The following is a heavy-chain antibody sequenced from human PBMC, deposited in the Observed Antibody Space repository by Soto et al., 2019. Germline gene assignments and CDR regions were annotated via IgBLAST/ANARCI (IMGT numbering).Heavy chain of an antibody. D-gene: IGHD3-3*01. J-gene: IGHJ4*02. CDR1: GFTFSSYA. Sequence: GGSLRLSCAASGFTFSSYAMGWVRQAPGEGLEWVSVISASGGSTYYADSVKGRFTISRDNSKNTLYLQINSLRAEDTAAYYCAKAGYDFWSGYYHGGYFDYWGQGTLVTVSS. V-gene: IGHV3-23*01. CDR2: ISASGGST. CDR3: AKAGYDFWSGYYHGGYFDY.